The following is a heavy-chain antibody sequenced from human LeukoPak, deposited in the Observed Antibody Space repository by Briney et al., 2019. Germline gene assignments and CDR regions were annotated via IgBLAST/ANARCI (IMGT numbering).Heavy chain of an antibody. CDR2: ISSSSSYI. V-gene: IGHV3-21*01. CDR1: GFTFSTYS. D-gene: IGHD5-18*01. J-gene: IGHJ6*03. CDR3: ARVQRGYSYNPLGYYYYYMDV. Sequence: GGSLRLSCAASGFTFSTYSMNWVRQAPGKGLEWVSSISSSSSYIYYADSVKGRFTISRDNAKNSLYLQMNSLRAEDTAVYYCARVQRGYSYNPLGYYYYYMDVWGKGTTVTVSS.